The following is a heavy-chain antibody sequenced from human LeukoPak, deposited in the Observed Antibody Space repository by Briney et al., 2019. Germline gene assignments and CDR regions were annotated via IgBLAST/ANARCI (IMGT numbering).Heavy chain of an antibody. CDR3: AKDRTVGASYWYFDL. V-gene: IGHV3-23*01. CDR1: GITFSNYA. Sequence: PGGSLRLSCVASGITFSNYAVSWVRQAPEKGLDWVSVISGSAHKIRYADSVKGRFTISRDNSKNTLFLHMNTLRAEDTAIYYCAKDRTVGASYWYFDLWGRGTLVTVSS. CDR2: ISGSAHKI. D-gene: IGHD1-26*01. J-gene: IGHJ2*01.